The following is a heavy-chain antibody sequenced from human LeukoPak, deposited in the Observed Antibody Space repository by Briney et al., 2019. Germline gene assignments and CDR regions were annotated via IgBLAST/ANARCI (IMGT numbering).Heavy chain of an antibody. V-gene: IGHV4-59*01. CDR3: ARVGCSSTSCYELDNWFDP. CDR1: GGSISSYY. J-gene: IGHJ5*02. Sequence: SETLSLTCTVSGGSISSYYWSWIRQPPGKGLEWIGYIYYSGSTNYNPSLKSRVTISVDTSKNQFSLKLSSVTAADTAVYYCARVGCSSTSCYELDNWFDPWGQGTPVTVSS. CDR2: IYYSGST. D-gene: IGHD2-2*01.